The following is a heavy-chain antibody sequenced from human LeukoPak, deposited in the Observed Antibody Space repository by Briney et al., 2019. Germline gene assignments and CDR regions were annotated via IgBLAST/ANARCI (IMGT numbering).Heavy chain of an antibody. V-gene: IGHV1-2*02. CDR3: ARAGSGSGWYFDY. CDR1: AHTFTGYY. D-gene: IGHD6-19*01. J-gene: IGHJ4*02. CDR2: INPNTGAT. Sequence: ASVMVSCKASAHTFTGYYMHWVRQAPGQGLEWMGWINPNTGATNYAQKFQGRVTMTRDTSTTTAYMELRGLRFNDTAVYYCARAGSGSGWYFDYWGQGTLVTVSS.